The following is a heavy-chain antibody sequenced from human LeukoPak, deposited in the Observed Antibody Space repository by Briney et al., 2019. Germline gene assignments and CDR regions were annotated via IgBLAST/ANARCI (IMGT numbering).Heavy chain of an antibody. Sequence: GGSLRLSCAASGFTFSSYTMHWIRQAPGKGLEWVSSISGSNSYIFYADSVKGRFTVSRDNAKDSLYLQMNSLRAEDTAVYYCARALTTLTYEGYWGQGTLVTISS. CDR3: ARALTTLTYEGY. V-gene: IGHV3-21*01. J-gene: IGHJ4*02. CDR2: ISGSNSYI. D-gene: IGHD1-1*01. CDR1: GFTFSSYT.